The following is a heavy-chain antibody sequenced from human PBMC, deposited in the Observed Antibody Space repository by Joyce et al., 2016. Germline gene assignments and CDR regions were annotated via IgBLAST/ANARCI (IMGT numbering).Heavy chain of an antibody. D-gene: IGHD6-6*01. CDR2: INSTGRDI. Sequence: QVHLVESGGGLVKPGGSLVLSCAASGFTFTDYYMTWMRQAPGKGPEWVSYINSTGRDINYADSVKGRFTISRDNAKRSIYLQMNSLRAEDTAVYYCARTARLVDVWGQGTTVTVSS. CDR1: GFTFTDYY. V-gene: IGHV3-11*01. J-gene: IGHJ6*02. CDR3: ARTARLVDV.